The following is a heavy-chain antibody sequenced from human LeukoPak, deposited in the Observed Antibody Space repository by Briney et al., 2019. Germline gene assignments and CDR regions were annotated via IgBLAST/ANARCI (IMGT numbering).Heavy chain of an antibody. CDR1: GSTFSSSA. CDR2: ISGSGSGGST. V-gene: IGHV3-23*01. J-gene: IGHJ4*02. D-gene: IGHD5-24*01. CDR3: AKSGYNRFDY. Sequence: GGSLRLSCAASGSTFSSSAMSWVRQAPGKGLEWVSNISGSGSGGSTYYADSVKGRFTISRDNSKNTLYLQMNSLRAEDTAVYYCAKSGYNRFDYWGQGTLVTVSS.